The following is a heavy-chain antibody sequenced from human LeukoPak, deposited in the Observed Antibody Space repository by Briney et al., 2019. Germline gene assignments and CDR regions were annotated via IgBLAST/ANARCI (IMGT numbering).Heavy chain of an antibody. J-gene: IGHJ4*02. CDR3: AKDLRFSHTSKRIDY. D-gene: IGHD3-3*02. Sequence: GGSLRLSCAASGFTFSSYAMSWVRQAPGKGLEWVSAISGSGGSTYYADSVKGRFTISRDNSKNTLYLQMNSLRAEDTAVYYCAKDLRFSHTSKRIDYWGQGTLVTVSS. CDR1: GFTFSSYA. V-gene: IGHV3-23*01. CDR2: ISGSGGST.